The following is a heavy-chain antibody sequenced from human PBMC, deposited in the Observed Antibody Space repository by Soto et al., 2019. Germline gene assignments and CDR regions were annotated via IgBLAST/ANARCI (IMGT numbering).Heavy chain of an antibody. CDR1: GFTFSSYA. V-gene: IGHV3-30-3*01. CDR2: ISYDGSNK. Sequence: GGSLRLSCAASGFTFSSYAMHWVRQAPGKGLEWVAVISYDGSNKYYADSVKGRFTISRDNSKNTLYLQMNSLRAEDTAVYYCARAPRITGTRGYYYYYGMDVRGQGTTVTVSS. J-gene: IGHJ6*02. CDR3: ARAPRITGTRGYYYYYGMDV. D-gene: IGHD1-20*01.